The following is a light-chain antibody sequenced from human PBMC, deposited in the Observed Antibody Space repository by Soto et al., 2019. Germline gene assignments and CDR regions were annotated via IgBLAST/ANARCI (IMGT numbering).Light chain of an antibody. CDR3: ASHGNNGV. V-gene: IGLV2-14*01. CDR2: EVS. CDR1: NSDIGAYNY. Sequence: QSALTQPASVSGSPGPSITISCTGSNSDIGAYNYFSWYQQHPGKAPKFIMYEVSNRPSGVSNRVSGSKSGNTASLTISGLQAEDEADYYCASHGNNGVCGGGTKLTVL. J-gene: IGLJ3*02.